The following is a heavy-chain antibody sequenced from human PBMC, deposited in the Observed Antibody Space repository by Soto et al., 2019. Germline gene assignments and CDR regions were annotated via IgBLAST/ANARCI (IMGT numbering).Heavy chain of an antibody. Sequence: SETLSLTCTVSGGSISSGDYYWSWIRQPPGKGLEWIGYIYYSGSTYYNPSLKSRVTISVDTSKNQFSLKLSSVTAADTAVYYCARGEDTAMAPFFDYWGQGTLVTVSS. CDR2: IYYSGST. J-gene: IGHJ4*02. V-gene: IGHV4-30-4*01. CDR3: ARGEDTAMAPFFDY. D-gene: IGHD5-18*01. CDR1: GGSISSGDYY.